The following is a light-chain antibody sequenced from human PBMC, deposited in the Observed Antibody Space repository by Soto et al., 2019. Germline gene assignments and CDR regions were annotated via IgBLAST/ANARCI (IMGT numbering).Light chain of an antibody. V-gene: IGKV3-20*01. CDR3: QQCGSSST. J-gene: IGKJ5*01. Sequence: EIVLTQSPGTLSLSLGERATLSCRASQTFSNSFLSWFQQIPGQAPRLLIYGASMRATGIPDRFSGSGSGTDFTLNISRLEPEDLAVYYCQQCGSSSTFGQGTRLEIX. CDR1: QTFSNSF. CDR2: GAS.